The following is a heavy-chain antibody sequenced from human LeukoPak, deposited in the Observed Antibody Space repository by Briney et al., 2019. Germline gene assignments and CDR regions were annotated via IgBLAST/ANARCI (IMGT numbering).Heavy chain of an antibody. CDR3: AREGYCSGGRCSPLES. CDR2: ITTSRGAT. V-gene: IGHV1-46*01. Sequence: ASVKVSCKASGFTSMYYYIHWVRQAPGQGLEWMGLITTSRGATTSAPKFRGRFTMTRDTSTSTVYMELSSLRSEDTAIYYCAREGYCSGGRCSPLESWGQGTLVTVSS. CDR1: GFTSMYYY. J-gene: IGHJ5*02. D-gene: IGHD2-15*01.